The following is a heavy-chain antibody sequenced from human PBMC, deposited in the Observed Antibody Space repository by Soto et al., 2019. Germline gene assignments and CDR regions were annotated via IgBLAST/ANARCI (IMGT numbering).Heavy chain of an antibody. D-gene: IGHD1-7*01. CDR2: ISSSSSTI. V-gene: IGHV3-48*02. CDR3: ARDGYNWNSGAFDI. J-gene: IGHJ3*02. CDR1: GFTFSSYS. Sequence: GGSLRLSCAASGFTFSSYSMNWVRQAPGKGLGWVSYISSSSSTIYYADSVKGRFTISRDNAKNSLYLQMNSLRDEDTAVYYCARDGYNWNSGAFDIWGQGTMVTVSS.